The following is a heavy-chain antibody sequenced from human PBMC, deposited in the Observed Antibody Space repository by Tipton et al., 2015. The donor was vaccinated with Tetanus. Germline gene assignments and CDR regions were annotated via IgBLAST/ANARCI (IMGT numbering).Heavy chain of an antibody. J-gene: IGHJ3*02. CDR3: ARESYYDSSGYATYAFDI. D-gene: IGHD3-22*01. CDR1: GFTFSSYG. V-gene: IGHV3-21*01. CDR2: ISSSSSYI. Sequence: SLRLSCAASGFTFSSYGMHWVRQAPGKGLEWVSFISSSSSYIYYADSVKGRFTISRDNAKNSLYLQMNSLRAEDTAVYYCARESYYDSSGYATYAFDIWGQGTMVTVSS.